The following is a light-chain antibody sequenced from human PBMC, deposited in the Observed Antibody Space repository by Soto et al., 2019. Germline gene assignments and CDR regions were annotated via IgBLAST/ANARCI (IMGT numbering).Light chain of an antibody. V-gene: IGKV1-9*01. J-gene: IGKJ4*01. CDR1: QGISTF. Sequence: IQMTQSTSSLSASVGARVTITCPAIQGISTFLAWYQQTPGKAPNLLIYATASVQSGVPSRFSGSGTATDFTLTIRGLQSEDFATYYCQLYATYPPPFGGRTNVDNK. CDR2: ATA. CDR3: QLYATYPPP.